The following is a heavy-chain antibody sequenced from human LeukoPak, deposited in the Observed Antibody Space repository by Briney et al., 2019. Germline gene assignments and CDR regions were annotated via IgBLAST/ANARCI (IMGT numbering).Heavy chain of an antibody. Sequence: PSETLSLTCTVSGGSISSTYYWDWIRQPPGKGLEWIGSIYYSGTTYYNPSLKSRVTISVDTSKNQFSLRLNSVTAADTAVYYCARDRRMTLFGEVMRWFDPWGRGALVTVSS. CDR3: ARDRRMTLFGEVMRWFDP. V-gene: IGHV4-39*07. D-gene: IGHD3-3*01. J-gene: IGHJ5*02. CDR1: GGSISSTYY. CDR2: IYYSGTT.